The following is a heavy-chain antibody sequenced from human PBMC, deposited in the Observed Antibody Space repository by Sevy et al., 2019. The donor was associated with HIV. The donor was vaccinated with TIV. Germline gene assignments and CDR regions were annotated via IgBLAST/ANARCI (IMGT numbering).Heavy chain of an antibody. D-gene: IGHD2-15*01. CDR2: ISAFGETT. CDR1: GFTFTNYE. CDR3: ARGFVEAATVRGVIDWFDP. V-gene: IGHV3-48*03. J-gene: IGHJ5*02. Sequence: GGSLRLSCAGSGFTFTNYEMNWVRQVPGKGPEWVAYISAFGETTYYADCVKGLLTIFRDNAKNSLDQPMYGLRAEDTAIYYCARGFVEAATVRGVIDWFDPWGQGTLVTVSS.